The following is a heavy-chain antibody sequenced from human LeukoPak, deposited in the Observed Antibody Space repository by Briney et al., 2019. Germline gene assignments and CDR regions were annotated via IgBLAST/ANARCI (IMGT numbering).Heavy chain of an antibody. J-gene: IGHJ4*02. Sequence: GRSLRLSCAASGFTFGDYAMHWVRQAPGKGLEWVSGISWNSGSIGYADSVKGRFTISRDNAKNSLYLQMNGLRAEDTALYYCAKGQYYYDSSGYYYGYWGQGTLVTVSS. CDR2: ISWNSGSI. CDR1: GFTFGDYA. D-gene: IGHD3-22*01. V-gene: IGHV3-9*01. CDR3: AKGQYYYDSSGYYYGY.